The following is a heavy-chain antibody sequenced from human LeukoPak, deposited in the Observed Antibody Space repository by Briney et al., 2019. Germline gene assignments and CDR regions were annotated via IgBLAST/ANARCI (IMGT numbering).Heavy chain of an antibody. CDR1: GYTFTSYG. V-gene: IGHV1-18*01. J-gene: IGHJ4*02. Sequence: ASVKVSCKASGYTFTSYGISWVRQAPGQGLEWMGWISAYNGNTNYAQKFQGRVTMTRDTSTSTVYMELSSLRSEDTAVYYCARAGLKLDYWGQGTLVTVSS. CDR2: ISAYNGNT. CDR3: ARAGLKLDY.